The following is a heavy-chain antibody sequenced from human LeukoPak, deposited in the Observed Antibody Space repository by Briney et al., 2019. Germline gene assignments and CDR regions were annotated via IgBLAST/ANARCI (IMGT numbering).Heavy chain of an antibody. Sequence: GGSLRLSCAASGFTFSSYAMHWVRQAPGKGLEWVATTSFDVSNKYYADSVKGRFTISRDNAKNSLYLQMNSLRAEDTALYHCARDSDSSGYDYWGQGTLVTVSS. J-gene: IGHJ4*02. CDR3: ARDSDSSGYDY. V-gene: IGHV3-30*04. CDR1: GFTFSSYA. CDR2: TSFDVSNK. D-gene: IGHD3-22*01.